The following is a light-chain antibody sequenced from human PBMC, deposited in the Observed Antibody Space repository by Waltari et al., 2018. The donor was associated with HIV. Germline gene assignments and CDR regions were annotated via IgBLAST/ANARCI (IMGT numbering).Light chain of an antibody. CDR2: GNS. CDR1: SSNIGAGYD. CDR3: QSYDSSLSGVV. Sequence: QSVLTQPPSVSGAPGQRVTISCTATSSNIGAGYDLHWYQQLPGTAPKLLIYGNSNRPSGVPDRFSGSKSGTSASLAITGLQAEDEADYYCQSYDSSLSGVVFGGGTKLTVL. V-gene: IGLV1-40*01. J-gene: IGLJ2*01.